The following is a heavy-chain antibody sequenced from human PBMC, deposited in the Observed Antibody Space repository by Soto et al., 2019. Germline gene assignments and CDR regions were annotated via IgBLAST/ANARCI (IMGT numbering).Heavy chain of an antibody. Sequence: GGSLRLSCAASGFTFSSFSMSWVRHAPGKGLEWVSASSGSGGSTYYADSVKDRFTISSDNSKNTLYLQMNKLRAEDTAVYYFENAHYDRCGYYLGGQGTLVTVSS. CDR3: ENAHYDRCGYYL. D-gene: IGHD3-22*01. CDR2: SSGSGGST. J-gene: IGHJ4*02. V-gene: IGHV3-23*01. CDR1: GFTFSSFS.